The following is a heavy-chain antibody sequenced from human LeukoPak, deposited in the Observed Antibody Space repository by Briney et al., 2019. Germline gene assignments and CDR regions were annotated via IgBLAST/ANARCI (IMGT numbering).Heavy chain of an antibody. V-gene: IGHV3-23*01. CDR3: ARRAGAYSHPYDY. CDR2: ISGSGGST. Sequence: GGSLRLSCAASGFTFRSYAMSWVRQAPGKGLEWVSVISGSGGSTYYADSVKGRFTISRDNSKNTVYLQMNSLRAEDTAVYYCARRAGAYSHPYDYWGQGTLVTVSS. J-gene: IGHJ4*02. D-gene: IGHD4/OR15-4a*01. CDR1: GFTFRSYA.